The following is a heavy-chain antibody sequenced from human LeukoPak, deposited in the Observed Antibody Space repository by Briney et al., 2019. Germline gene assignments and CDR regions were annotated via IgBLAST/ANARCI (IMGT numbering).Heavy chain of an antibody. CDR1: GGSISTINW. CDR3: ARGRLVVAPLDL. J-gene: IGHJ2*01. V-gene: IGHV4-4*02. D-gene: IGHD5-12*01. Sequence: PSGTLSLTCAVSGGSISTINWCNWVRQSPGKGLEWIGEISRSRNTNYSPSLKSRVTISVDKSKNQFSLHLTSVTAADTAVYYCARGRLVVAPLDLWGRGTLVTVSS. CDR2: ISRSRNT.